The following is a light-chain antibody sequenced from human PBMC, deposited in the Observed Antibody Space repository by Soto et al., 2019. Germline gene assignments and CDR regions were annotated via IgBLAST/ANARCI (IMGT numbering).Light chain of an antibody. V-gene: IGKV3-20*01. CDR3: QHYVTSLTT. CDR2: GAS. Sequence: EIVLTQSPGTLSLSAGERATVSCRTSQSVSSSYLAWFQQKPGQAPRVLIYGASSRATGIPDRFSGSGSGTDFTLTISRLEPEDFAVYYCQHYVTSLTTFGQGTKVDIK. J-gene: IGKJ1*01. CDR1: QSVSSSY.